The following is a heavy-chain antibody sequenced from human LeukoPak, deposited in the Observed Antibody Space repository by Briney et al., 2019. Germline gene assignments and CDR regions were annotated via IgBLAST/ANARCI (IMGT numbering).Heavy chain of an antibody. D-gene: IGHD3-10*01. CDR2: TSGSGGNP. V-gene: IGHV3-23*01. Sequence: GGSLRLSCSASGFAFSSYAMSWVRQAPGKGLEWVSVTSGSGGNPYYADSVKGRFTISRDNSKNTLYLHMNSLRAEDTALYYCAKETGIILVRGAVDYWGQGTLVTVSS. CDR3: AKETGIILVRGAVDY. J-gene: IGHJ4*02. CDR1: GFAFSSYA.